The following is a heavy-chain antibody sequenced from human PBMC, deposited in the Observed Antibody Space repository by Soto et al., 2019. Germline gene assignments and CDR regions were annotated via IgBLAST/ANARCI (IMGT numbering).Heavy chain of an antibody. D-gene: IGHD5-18*01. Sequence: EVQLVESGGGLVQPGESLTLSCAASGFTFSSYWMHWVRQAPGKGLVWVSRIKSDGSGTYYADSVKGRLTISRDNARNTIYLQMNSLRVEDTAVYFCARGDGDHYAGNGYLGRHWGQGTLVTVSS. V-gene: IGHV3-74*01. CDR2: IKSDGSGT. J-gene: IGHJ4*02. CDR3: ARGDGDHYAGNGYLGRH. CDR1: GFTFSSYW.